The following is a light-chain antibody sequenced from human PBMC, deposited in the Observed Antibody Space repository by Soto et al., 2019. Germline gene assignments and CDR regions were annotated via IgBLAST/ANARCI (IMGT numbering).Light chain of an antibody. J-gene: IGKJ2*01. CDR1: QSVSSSY. CDR2: GAS. Sequence: EIVLTQSPGTLSLSPGERATLSCRASQSVSSSYLAWYQQKPGQAPSLLIYGASSRATGIPDRFSGSGSGTDFTLTSRRLEPEDFAVYYCQQYGSSGYTFGQGTKLELK. CDR3: QQYGSSGYT. V-gene: IGKV3-20*01.